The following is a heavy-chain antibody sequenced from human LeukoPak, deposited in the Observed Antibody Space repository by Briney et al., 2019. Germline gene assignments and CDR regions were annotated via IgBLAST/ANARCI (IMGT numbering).Heavy chain of an antibody. CDR1: GGSISGFY. CDR3: ARDQGGYIYY. CDR2: IYYSGST. J-gene: IGHJ4*02. V-gene: IGHV4-59*01. D-gene: IGHD5-18*01. Sequence: SETLSLTCTVSGGSISGFYWSWVWQPPGRGLEWIGYIYYSGSTNYNPSLKSRVTISVDTSKNQFSLKLSSVTAADTAVYYCARDQGGYIYYWGQGTLVTVSS.